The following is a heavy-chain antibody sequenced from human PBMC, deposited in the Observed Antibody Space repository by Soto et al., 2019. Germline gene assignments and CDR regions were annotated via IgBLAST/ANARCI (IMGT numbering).Heavy chain of an antibody. CDR1: GFTFSSYA. Sequence: PGGSLRLSCAASGFTFSSYAMHWVRQAPGKGLEWVAVISYDGSNKYYADSVKGRFTISRDNSKNTLYLQMNSLRAEDTAVYYCARGPYDSSGYYGFFYFDYWGQGTLVTVSS. D-gene: IGHD3-22*01. V-gene: IGHV3-30-3*01. CDR2: ISYDGSNK. CDR3: ARGPYDSSGYYGFFYFDY. J-gene: IGHJ4*02.